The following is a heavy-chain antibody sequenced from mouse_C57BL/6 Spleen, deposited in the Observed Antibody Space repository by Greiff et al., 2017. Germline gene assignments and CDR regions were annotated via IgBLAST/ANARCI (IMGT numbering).Heavy chain of an antibody. CDR3: ARRYGSSGFDY. CDR2: IYPGDGDT. CDR1: GYAFSSSW. J-gene: IGHJ2*01. V-gene: IGHV1-82*01. Sequence: VQLQESGPELVKPGASVKISCKASGYAFSSSWMNWVKQRPGKGLEWIGRIYPGDGDTNYNGKFKGKATLTADKSSSTAYMQLSSLTSEDSAVYFCARRYGSSGFDYWGQGTTLTVSS. D-gene: IGHD1-1*01.